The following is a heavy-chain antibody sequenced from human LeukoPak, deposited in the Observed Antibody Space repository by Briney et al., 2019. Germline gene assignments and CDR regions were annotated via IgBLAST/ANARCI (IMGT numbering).Heavy chain of an antibody. Sequence: GGSLRLSCAASGFTLSNYAMHWVRQPAGEGLEWVSALGTAGDTFYPGSVKGRFTISRDNAKKSLFLQMNSLRAEDTAIYYCARQSTLHGNFDYWGQGTLVTVSS. V-gene: IGHV3-13*01. J-gene: IGHJ4*02. CDR2: LGTAGDT. CDR3: ARQSTLHGNFDY. D-gene: IGHD2-15*01. CDR1: GFTLSNYA.